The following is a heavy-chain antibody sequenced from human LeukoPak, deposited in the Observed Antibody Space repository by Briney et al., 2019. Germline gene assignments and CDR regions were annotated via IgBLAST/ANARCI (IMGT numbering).Heavy chain of an antibody. CDR1: GFTFSSCE. Sequence: GGSLRLSCAASGFTFSSCEMNWVRQAPGKGLEWVSAISGSGGSTYYADSVKGRFTISRDNSKNTLYLQMNSLRAEDTAVYYCANQYCSSTSCYPFDYWGQGTLVTVSS. J-gene: IGHJ4*02. CDR2: ISGSGGST. CDR3: ANQYCSSTSCYPFDY. D-gene: IGHD2-2*01. V-gene: IGHV3-23*01.